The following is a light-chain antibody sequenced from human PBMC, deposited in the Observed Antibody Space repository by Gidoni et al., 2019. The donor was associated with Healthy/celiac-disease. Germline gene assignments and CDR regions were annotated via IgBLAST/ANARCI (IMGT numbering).Light chain of an antibody. CDR2: KAS. CDR1: QSISIW. CDR3: QQFSNYPRT. J-gene: IGKJ4*02. Sequence: DNQMPQSPSTLSASVGDNVTTTCRASQSISIWLSWYQQTPGKATKLLISKASTLESGVPSRVRGSGSGTEFTLTVSSLQLDEFATYYCQQFSNYPRTFGGGTNLEIK. V-gene: IGKV1-5*03.